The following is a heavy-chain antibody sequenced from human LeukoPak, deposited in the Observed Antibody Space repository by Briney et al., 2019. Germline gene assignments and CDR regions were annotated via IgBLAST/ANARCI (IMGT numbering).Heavy chain of an antibody. Sequence: GGSLRLSCAASGFDFNSYAMSWVRQAPGRGLEWVADISGRGTRTNFADSMRGRFAISRDNSESMLYLQLNNLGPEDTAVYYCAKSDTATSTLYYFDSWGQGTLVTVSS. CDR2: ISGRGTRT. J-gene: IGHJ4*02. CDR3: AKSDTATSTLYYFDS. CDR1: GFDFNSYA. V-gene: IGHV3-23*01. D-gene: IGHD5-18*01.